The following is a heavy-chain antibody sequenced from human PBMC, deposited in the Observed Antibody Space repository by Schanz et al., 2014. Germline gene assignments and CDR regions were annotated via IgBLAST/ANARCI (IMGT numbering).Heavy chain of an antibody. D-gene: IGHD4-17*01. J-gene: IGHJ3*02. CDR3: ARDRGRGDLPGDI. Sequence: QVQLQESGPGLVKPSQTLSLTSTVSGGSVSSGGDYWSWIRQHPGKGLEWIGFISYSGSTYYNPSLKSRVTISVDTSKNQFSLNLSSATAADTAVYYCARDRGRGDLPGDIWGQGTMVTVSS. CDR1: GGSVSSGGDY. CDR2: ISYSGST. V-gene: IGHV4-31*03.